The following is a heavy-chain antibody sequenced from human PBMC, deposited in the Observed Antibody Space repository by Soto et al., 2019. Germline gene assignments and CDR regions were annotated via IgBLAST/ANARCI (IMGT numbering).Heavy chain of an antibody. CDR2: IYWDEDK. Sequence: QITLKESGPTLVKPTQTLTLTCTFFGFSLSTRGVGVGWIRRPPGKALEWLALIYWDEDKRYRSSLKRRLTITKDTSKNQVVLTMTNMDPVDTATYYCAHMVDSGYLYYFDYWGQGTLVTVST. D-gene: IGHD3-22*01. J-gene: IGHJ4*02. CDR3: AHMVDSGYLYYFDY. V-gene: IGHV2-5*02. CDR1: GFSLSTRGVG.